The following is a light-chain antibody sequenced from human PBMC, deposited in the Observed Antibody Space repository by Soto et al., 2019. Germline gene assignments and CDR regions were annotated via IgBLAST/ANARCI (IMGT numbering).Light chain of an antibody. CDR3: QQSYTSPVT. J-gene: IGKJ4*01. CDR2: GAS. CDR1: QSISTY. Sequence: GDRVTITCRASQSISTYLNWYEQKPGKAPNLLIYGASTLQSGVPSRFSGGGSGTYFTLTISGLQPEDFGSYYCQQSYTSPVTFGGGTKVEIK. V-gene: IGKV1-39*01.